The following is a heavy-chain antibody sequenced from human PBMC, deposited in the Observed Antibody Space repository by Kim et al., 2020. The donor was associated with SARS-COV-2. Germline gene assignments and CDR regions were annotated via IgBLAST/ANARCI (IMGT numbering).Heavy chain of an antibody. D-gene: IGHD3-10*01. V-gene: IGHV3-74*01. CDR2: INSDGSST. CDR3: ARVRFGELEAFDI. J-gene: IGHJ3*02. CDR1: GFTFSSYW. Sequence: GGSLRLSCAASGFTFSSYWMHWVRQAPGKGLVWVSRINSDGSSTSYADSVKGRFTISRDNAKNTLYLQMNSLRAEDTAVYYCARVRFGELEAFDIWGQGTMVTVSS.